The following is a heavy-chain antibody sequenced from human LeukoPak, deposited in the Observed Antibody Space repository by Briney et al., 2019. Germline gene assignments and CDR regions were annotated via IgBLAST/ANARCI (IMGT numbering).Heavy chain of an antibody. D-gene: IGHD1-26*01. CDR2: IYSGGST. Sequence: PGGSLRLSCAASGFTVSSNYMSWVRQAPGKGLEWVSVIYSGGSTYYPDSVKGRFTISRDNSKNTLYLQMNSLGAEDTAVYYCARDISGSYYGWFDPWGQGTLVTVSS. J-gene: IGHJ5*02. CDR1: GFTVSSNY. V-gene: IGHV3-53*01. CDR3: ARDISGSYYGWFDP.